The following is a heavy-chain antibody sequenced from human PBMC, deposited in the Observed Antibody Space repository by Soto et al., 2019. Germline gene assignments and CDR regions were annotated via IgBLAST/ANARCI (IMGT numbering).Heavy chain of an antibody. V-gene: IGHV4-34*01. CDR1: GGSFSGYY. D-gene: IGHD4-17*01. CDR3: ARGPGATVTIGY. CDR2: VNHSGST. J-gene: IGHJ4*02. Sequence: QVQLQQLGAGLLKPSETLSLTCAVYGGSFSGYYWSWIRHPPGKGLEWIGEVNHSGSTNYNPSLKSRVTISVDTPKNQFSLKLSSVTAADTAVYYCARGPGATVTIGYWGQGTLVTLSS.